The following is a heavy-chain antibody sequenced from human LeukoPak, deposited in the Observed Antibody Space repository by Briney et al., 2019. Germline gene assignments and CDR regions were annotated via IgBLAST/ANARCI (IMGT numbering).Heavy chain of an antibody. D-gene: IGHD1-1*01. V-gene: IGHV1-69*04. CDR2: IIPILGIA. Sequence: SVTVSCKASGGTFSSYAISWVRQAPGQGLEWMGRIIPILGIANYAQKFQGRVTITADKSTSTAYMELSSLRSEDTAVYYCAIPTTMSTYYFDYWGQGTLVTVSS. CDR1: GGTFSSYA. CDR3: AIPTTMSTYYFDY. J-gene: IGHJ4*02.